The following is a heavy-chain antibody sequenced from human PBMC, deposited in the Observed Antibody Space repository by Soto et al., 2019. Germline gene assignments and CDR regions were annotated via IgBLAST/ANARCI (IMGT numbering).Heavy chain of an antibody. J-gene: IGHJ4*01. CDR3: AFFLCSDTYAYHLDY. Sequence: RESLRLSCTASGVIFSSSAMTWVRQAPGKGLEWVSGRSAGGTATYYADPVNSRLTISRDNSKNKLYLQVNSLRVEDTALYYCAFFLCSDTYAYHLDYRAQRTPVTVSS. CDR2: RSAGGTAT. V-gene: IGHV3-23*01. D-gene: IGHD3-16*01. CDR1: GVIFSSSA.